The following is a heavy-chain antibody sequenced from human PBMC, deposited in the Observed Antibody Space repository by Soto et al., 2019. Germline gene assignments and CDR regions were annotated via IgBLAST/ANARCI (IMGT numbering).Heavy chain of an antibody. CDR2: IASTGDSV. Sequence: VQLEESGGGLVQPGGSLRLSCAASGFVFRRYVMHWVRQVPGKGLEFVSTIASTGDSVGYADSVRGRFTTSRDNAKDSMYLQMNSLRPEDSALYFCVKDAPNGSIDYWGRGTLVIVSS. CDR1: GFVFRRYV. V-gene: IGHV3-9*01. D-gene: IGHD3-10*01. CDR3: VKDAPNGSIDY. J-gene: IGHJ4*02.